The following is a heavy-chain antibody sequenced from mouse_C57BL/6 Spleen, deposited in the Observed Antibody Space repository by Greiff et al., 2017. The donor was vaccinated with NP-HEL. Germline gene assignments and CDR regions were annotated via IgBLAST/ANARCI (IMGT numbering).Heavy chain of an antibody. CDR1: GYTFTSYW. J-gene: IGHJ2*01. CDR3: ARSYYGSSYVY. V-gene: IGHV1-61*01. CDR2: IYPSDSET. D-gene: IGHD1-1*01. Sequence: QVQLQQSGAELVRPGSSVKLSCKASGYTFTSYWMDWVKQRPGQGLEWIGNIYPSDSETHYNQKFKDKATLTVDKSSSTAYMQLSSLTSEDSAVYYCARSYYGSSYVYWGQGTTLTVSS.